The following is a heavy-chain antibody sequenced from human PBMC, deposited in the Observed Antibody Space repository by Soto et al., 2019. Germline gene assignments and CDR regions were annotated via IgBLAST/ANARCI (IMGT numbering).Heavy chain of an antibody. CDR3: ARTRNGGVADSFDS. V-gene: IGHV3-30*04. CDR1: GFTFSRHA. CDR2: ISRDGSYI. Sequence: GGSLRLSCAASGFTFSRHAIHWVRLTPGRGLEWVLAISRDGSYIYYTDSVKGRFTVSRDNSKNTVYVQMNRLIPDDTALYFCARTRNGGVADSFDSWGQGTRVTVSS. J-gene: IGHJ5*01. D-gene: IGHD3-3*01.